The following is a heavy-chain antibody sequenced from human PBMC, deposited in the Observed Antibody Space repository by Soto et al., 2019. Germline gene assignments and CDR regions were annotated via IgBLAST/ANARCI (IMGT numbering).Heavy chain of an antibody. J-gene: IGHJ4*02. Sequence: QITLKESGPTLVKPTQTLTLTCTFSGFSLSTSGVGVGWIRQPPGKALEWLALIFWDDDKRYSPSLKSRLTITKAPSKNQVVLTMTNMDPVDTATYYCAHSPPYDILTGSLNYFDYWGQGTLVTVSS. D-gene: IGHD3-9*01. CDR3: AHSPPYDILTGSLNYFDY. CDR2: IFWDDDK. V-gene: IGHV2-5*02. CDR1: GFSLSTSGVG.